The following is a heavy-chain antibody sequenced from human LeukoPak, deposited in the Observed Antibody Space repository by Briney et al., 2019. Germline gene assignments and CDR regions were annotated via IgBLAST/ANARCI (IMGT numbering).Heavy chain of an antibody. CDR1: GFSFSSYE. CDR2: ISASGTLT. V-gene: IGHV3-48*03. D-gene: IGHD3-10*02. J-gene: IGHJ6*04. CDR3: AELGITMIGGV. Sequence: PGGSLRLSCAASGFSFSSYEMNWVRQAPGKGLEWISYISASGTLTHYADSVEGRFTISRDNVKNSLYLQMNSLRGEDTAVYYCAELGITMIGGVWGKGTTVTISS.